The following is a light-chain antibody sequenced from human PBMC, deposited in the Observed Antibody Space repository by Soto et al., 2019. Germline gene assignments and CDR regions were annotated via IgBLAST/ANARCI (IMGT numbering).Light chain of an antibody. CDR1: QSVSSSY. J-gene: IGKJ2*01. CDR3: QRYGSSPVT. Sequence: EIVLTQSPGTLSLSPGERATLSCRASQSVSSSYLAWYQQKPGQAPRLLIYGASSRATGIPDRFSGSGSGTDFTLNSSRLEPGDLAVYYCQRYGSSPVTFGQGTKLEIK. V-gene: IGKV3-20*01. CDR2: GAS.